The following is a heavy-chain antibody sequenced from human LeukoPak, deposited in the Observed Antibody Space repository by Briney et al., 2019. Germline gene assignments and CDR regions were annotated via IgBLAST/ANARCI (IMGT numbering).Heavy chain of an antibody. V-gene: IGHV3-7*03. CDR1: GLTVSSNY. CDR2: IKQDGSEK. D-gene: IGHD2-2*01. Sequence: GGSLRLSCAASGLTVSSNYMSWVRQAPGKGLEWVANIKQDGSEKYYVDSVKGRFTISRDNAKNSLYLQMNGLRAEDTAVYYCARALVVPARYYYYYGMDVWGQGTTVTVSS. CDR3: ARALVVPARYYYYYGMDV. J-gene: IGHJ6*02.